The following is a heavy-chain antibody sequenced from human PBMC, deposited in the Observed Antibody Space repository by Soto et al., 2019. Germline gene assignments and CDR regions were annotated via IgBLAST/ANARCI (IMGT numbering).Heavy chain of an antibody. Sequence: GGSLRLSCGASGFTPSNYAMLWVRQAPGKGLVWVSRISPDGGGTTYAGSVRGRFTISRDTAGNTLYLQMNSLGAEDTAVYYCARDLSYGLDVWGQGTTVTVSS. D-gene: IGHD3-9*01. CDR2: ISPDGGGT. CDR3: ARDLSYGLDV. V-gene: IGHV3-74*03. CDR1: GFTPSNYA. J-gene: IGHJ6*02.